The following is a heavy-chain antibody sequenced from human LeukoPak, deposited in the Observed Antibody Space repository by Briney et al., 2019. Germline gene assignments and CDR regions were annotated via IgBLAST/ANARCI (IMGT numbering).Heavy chain of an antibody. CDR3: AKAKMVAADGYQYYYGTDV. Sequence: GRSLRLSCAASGFIFSNYGMHWVRQAPGKGLEWVAVTSYDGSNKHYADSVKGRFIISRDTAKNTLYLQMSSLRVEDTAVYYCAKAKMVAADGYQYYYGTDVWGKGTTVTVSS. J-gene: IGHJ6*04. CDR2: TSYDGSNK. V-gene: IGHV3-30*18. D-gene: IGHD2-15*01. CDR1: GFIFSNYG.